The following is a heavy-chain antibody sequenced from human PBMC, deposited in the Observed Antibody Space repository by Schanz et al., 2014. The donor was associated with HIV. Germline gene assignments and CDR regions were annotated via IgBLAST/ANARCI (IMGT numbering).Heavy chain of an antibody. CDR3: ASDLSVYSSSSSV. V-gene: IGHV1-18*01. Sequence: QVQLVQSGAEVKKPGASVKVSCKASGYTFTSYGINWVRQAPGQGLEWMGWISAYNGNTNYAQKFQGRVTMTRDTSISTAYMELSRLRSDDTAVYYCASDLSVYSSSSSVWGQGTTVTVSS. CDR1: GYTFTSYG. CDR2: ISAYNGNT. D-gene: IGHD6-13*01. J-gene: IGHJ6*02.